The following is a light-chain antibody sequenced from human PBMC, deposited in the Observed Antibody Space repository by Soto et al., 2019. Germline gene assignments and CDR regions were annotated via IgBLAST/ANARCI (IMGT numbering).Light chain of an antibody. Sequence: LTQPASVSGSPGQSITISCTGTSSDVCGYNYVSWYQQHPGKAPKLMIYAVTDRPSGVSSRFSGSKSGNTASLTISGLQAEDEADYYCSSYTSSITLFGTGTKVTVL. CDR1: SSDVCGYNY. CDR2: AVT. J-gene: IGLJ1*01. CDR3: SSYTSSITL. V-gene: IGLV2-14*01.